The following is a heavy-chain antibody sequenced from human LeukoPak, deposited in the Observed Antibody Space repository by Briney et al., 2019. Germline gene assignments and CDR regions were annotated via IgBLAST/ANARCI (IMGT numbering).Heavy chain of an antibody. D-gene: IGHD3-22*01. V-gene: IGHV4-30-4*01. CDR3: ARQPSYYDSSGYYYDAFDY. CDR1: GGSISSGDYY. Sequence: SQTLSLTCTVSGGSISSGDYYWSWIRQPPGKGLEWIGYIYYSGSTYYNPSLKSRVTISVDTSKNQFSLKLSSVTAADTAVYYCARQPSYYDSSGYYYDAFDYWGQGTLVTVSS. CDR2: IYYSGST. J-gene: IGHJ4*02.